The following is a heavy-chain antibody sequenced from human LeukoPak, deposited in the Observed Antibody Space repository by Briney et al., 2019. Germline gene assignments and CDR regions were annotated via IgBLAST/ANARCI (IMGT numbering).Heavy chain of an antibody. CDR1: GYTFTSYD. J-gene: IGHJ6*03. CDR2: MNPNSGNT. Sequence: GASVKVSCKASGYTFTSYDINWVRQATGQGLEWMGWMNPNSGNTGYAQKFQGRVTITRNTSISTAYMELSSLRSEDTAVYYCAREIVGATGYYYYMDVWGKGTTVTVSS. CDR3: AREIVGATGYYYYMDV. V-gene: IGHV1-8*03. D-gene: IGHD1-26*01.